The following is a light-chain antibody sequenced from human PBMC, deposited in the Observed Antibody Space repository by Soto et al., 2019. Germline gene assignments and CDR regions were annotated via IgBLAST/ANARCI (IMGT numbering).Light chain of an antibody. CDR2: EGT. CDR1: SGDGGNYNL. Sequence: QSGLTQPASVSGTPGQSITISYTGPSGDGGNYNLVSWYRQRPGKAPKLIIYEGTKRHAGVSTRFSGSISANAASLTISGLQAEDEADYFCCSYAETNDVVVFGGGTKLTVL. CDR3: CSYAETNDVVV. J-gene: IGLJ3*02. V-gene: IGLV2-23*01.